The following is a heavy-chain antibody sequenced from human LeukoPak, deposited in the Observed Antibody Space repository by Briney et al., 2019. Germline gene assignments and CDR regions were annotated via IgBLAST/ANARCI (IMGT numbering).Heavy chain of an antibody. V-gene: IGHV4-59*12. CDR2: IYYSGST. Sequence: SETLSLTCTVSGGSISSYYWSWIRQPPGKGLEWIGYIYYSGSTNYNPSLKSRVTISVDTSKNQFSLKLSSVTAADTAVYYCARAQELIVVVPAANNWFDPWGQGTLVTVSS. J-gene: IGHJ5*02. D-gene: IGHD2-2*01. CDR1: GGSISSYY. CDR3: ARAQELIVVVPAANNWFDP.